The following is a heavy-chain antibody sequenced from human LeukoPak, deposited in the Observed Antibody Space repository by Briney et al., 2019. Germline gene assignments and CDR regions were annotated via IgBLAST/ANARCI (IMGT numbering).Heavy chain of an antibody. J-gene: IGHJ3*02. Sequence: GGSLRLSCAASGFTFSSYAMSWVRQAPGKGLEWVSSISSSSSYIYYADSVKGRFTISRDNAKNSLYLQMNSLRAEDTAVYYCATFRLGLYDAFDIWGQGTMVTDSS. CDR1: GFTFSSYA. CDR3: ATFRLGLYDAFDI. V-gene: IGHV3-21*01. D-gene: IGHD2-2*02. CDR2: ISSSSSYI.